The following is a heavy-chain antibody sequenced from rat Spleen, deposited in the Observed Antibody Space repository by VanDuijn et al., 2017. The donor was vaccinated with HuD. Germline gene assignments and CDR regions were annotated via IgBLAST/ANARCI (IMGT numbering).Heavy chain of an antibody. J-gene: IGHJ2*01. CDR1: GFSLTRYG. D-gene: IGHD1-7*01. V-gene: IGHV2-77*01. CDR3: AEGLAATGMGDY. CDR2: KWGDGST. Sequence: QVQMKETGPGLVQTTQTLSVTCTVSGFSLTRYGVHWVRQAPGKGLEWMGIKWGDGSTKYNSALKSRLSISRNTSKSQVFLTMNSLQTDDTAVYYCAEGLAATGMGDYWGQGVMVTVSS.